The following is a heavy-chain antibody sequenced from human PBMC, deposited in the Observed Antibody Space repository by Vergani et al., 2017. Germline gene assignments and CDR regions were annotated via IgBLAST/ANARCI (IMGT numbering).Heavy chain of an antibody. CDR3: ASSQRRDGYFDY. CDR2: IYYSGST. D-gene: IGHD5-24*01. Sequence: QVQLQESGPGLVKPSQTLSLTCTVSVGSISSGDYYWSWIRQPPGKGLEWIGYIYYSGSTNSNPSLKIRVTISVDTSKNQFSRKLSYVTAADTAVYYCASSQRRDGYFDYWGQGTLVTVSS. CDR1: VGSISSGDYY. V-gene: IGHV4-30-4*01. J-gene: IGHJ4*02.